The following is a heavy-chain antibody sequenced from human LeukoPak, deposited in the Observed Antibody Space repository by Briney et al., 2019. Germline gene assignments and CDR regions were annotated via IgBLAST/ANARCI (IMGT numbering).Heavy chain of an antibody. CDR1: GGSLNDYL. V-gene: IGHV4-34*01. CDR2: VGHSGTT. J-gene: IGHJ3*02. D-gene: IGHD3-10*01. Sequence: PSETLSLTCAVYGGSLNDYLWSWIRQPPGQGLEWIGEVGHSGTTNYNPSLKSRVTISVDTYKNQFSLKLTSVTAADTAVYYCARELISSRAAFDTWGQGTVVTVSS. CDR3: ARELISSRAAFDT.